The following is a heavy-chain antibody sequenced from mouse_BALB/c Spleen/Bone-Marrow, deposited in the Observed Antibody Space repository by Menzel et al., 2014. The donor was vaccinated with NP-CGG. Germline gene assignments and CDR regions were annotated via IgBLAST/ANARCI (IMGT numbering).Heavy chain of an antibody. CDR1: GYSITSGYS. Sequence: EVQLQQSGPDLVKPSQSLSLTCTVTGYSITSGYSWHWIRPFPGNNLEWMGYIHYGGNTNYNPSLRSRISITRDTSKNQVFLPLNSVTTEDTATYYCARREFAIDYWGQGTSVTVSS. CDR3: ARREFAIDY. CDR2: IHYGGNT. J-gene: IGHJ4*01. V-gene: IGHV3-1*02.